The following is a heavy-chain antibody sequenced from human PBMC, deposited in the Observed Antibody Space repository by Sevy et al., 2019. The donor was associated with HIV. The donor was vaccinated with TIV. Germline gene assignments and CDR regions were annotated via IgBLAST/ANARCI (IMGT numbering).Heavy chain of an antibody. J-gene: IGHJ4*02. CDR2: ISGSGGST. CDR3: AKEGWRAVAGLFDY. Sequence: GGSLRLSCEASGFTFSSYWMSWVRQAPGKGLEWVSAISGSGGSTYYADSVKGRFTISRDNSKNTLYLQMNSLRVEDTAVYYCAKEGWRAVAGLFDYWGQGTLVTVSS. CDR1: GFTFSSYW. D-gene: IGHD6-19*01. V-gene: IGHV3-23*01.